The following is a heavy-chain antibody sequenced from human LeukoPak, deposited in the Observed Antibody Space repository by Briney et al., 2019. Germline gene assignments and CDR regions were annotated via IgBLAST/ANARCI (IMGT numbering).Heavy chain of an antibody. D-gene: IGHD3-10*01. Sequence: PGGSLRLSCAASGFTFSSYGMNWVRQAPGKGLEWVSYISSGSSTIYYADSLQGRFTISRDNAKNSLYLQMNSLRDEDTAVYYCARDYGSGKRYFDYWGQGTLVIVSS. CDR2: ISSGSSTI. CDR3: ARDYGSGKRYFDY. V-gene: IGHV3-48*02. CDR1: GFTFSSYG. J-gene: IGHJ4*02.